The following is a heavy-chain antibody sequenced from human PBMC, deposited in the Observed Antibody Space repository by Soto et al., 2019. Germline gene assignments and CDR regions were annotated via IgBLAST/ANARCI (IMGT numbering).Heavy chain of an antibody. CDR2: ISSSSSYI. Sequence: PGGSLRLSCAASGFTFSSYSMNWVRQAPGKGLEWVSSISSSSSYIYYADSVKGRFTISRDNAKNSLYLQMNSLRAEDTAVYYCARVGYYYGSGSYPDYYRDGWGKGTTVTAP. D-gene: IGHD3-10*01. CDR3: ARVGYYYGSGSYPDYYRDG. CDR1: GFTFSSYS. J-gene: IGHJ6*03. V-gene: IGHV3-21*01.